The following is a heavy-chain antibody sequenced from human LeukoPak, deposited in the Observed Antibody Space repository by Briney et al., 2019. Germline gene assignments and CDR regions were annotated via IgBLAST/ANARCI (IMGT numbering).Heavy chain of an antibody. Sequence: SETLSLTCTVSGGSISSYYWSWIRQPPGKGLEWIGYIYYSGSTNYNPSLKSRVTISVDTSKNQFSLKLSSVTAADTAVYYRARQRKYQLLFGYYYYYMDVWGKGTTVTVSS. J-gene: IGHJ6*03. D-gene: IGHD2-2*01. CDR2: IYYSGST. CDR3: ARQRKYQLLFGYYYYYMDV. V-gene: IGHV4-59*01. CDR1: GGSISSYY.